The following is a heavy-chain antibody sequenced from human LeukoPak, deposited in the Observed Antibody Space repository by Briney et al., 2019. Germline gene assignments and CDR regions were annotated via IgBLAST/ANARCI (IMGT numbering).Heavy chain of an antibody. CDR1: GYTFTDYY. CDR3: VRASRNFFDY. Sequence: ASVKVSCKTSGYTFTDYYMSWVRQAPGQGLEWMGWIVPNNGGTNFAQKVQGRVTMTRYTSTTTALVELTRMSSDDTAIYYCVRASRNFFDYWGQGALVTVSS. CDR2: IVPNNGGT. V-gene: IGHV1-2*02. J-gene: IGHJ4*02.